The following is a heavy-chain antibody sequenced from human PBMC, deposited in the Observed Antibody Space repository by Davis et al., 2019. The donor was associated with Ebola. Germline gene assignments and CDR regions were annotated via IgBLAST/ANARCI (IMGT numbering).Heavy chain of an antibody. J-gene: IGHJ3*02. Sequence: PSETLSLTCAVSNGSIRGYWWSWVRQSPGKGLEWIGEINHSGSTKYSPSLESRATISVDTSKNQFSLKLTSVTAADTAVYYCARGLPFQVWVIYRHNDALGIWGQGTMVTVSS. CDR2: INHSGST. V-gene: IGHV4-34*01. D-gene: IGHD3-16*02. CDR1: NGSIRGYW. CDR3: ARGLPFQVWVIYRHNDALGI.